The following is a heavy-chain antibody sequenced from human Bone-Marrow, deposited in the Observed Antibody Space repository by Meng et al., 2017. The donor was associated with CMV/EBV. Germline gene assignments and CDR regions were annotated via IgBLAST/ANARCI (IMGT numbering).Heavy chain of an antibody. CDR1: GYTFTSYG. D-gene: IGHD3-22*01. Sequence: ASVKVYCKASGYTFTSYGINWVRQAPGQGLEWMGWINPYNGNTEYGQNLQGRVTMTTDTSTSTAYMELRSLRSDDTAVYYCARDPLPSYYNDNSGYSNWGQGTLVTVSS. J-gene: IGHJ4*02. CDR3: ARDPLPSYYNDNSGYSN. V-gene: IGHV1-18*01. CDR2: INPYNGNT.